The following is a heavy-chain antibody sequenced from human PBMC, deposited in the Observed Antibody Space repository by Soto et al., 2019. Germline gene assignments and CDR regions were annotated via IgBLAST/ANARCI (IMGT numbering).Heavy chain of an antibody. V-gene: IGHV4-39*01. CDR3: VGVKSATRFSH. CDR1: GGSISSAPSY. D-gene: IGHD2-15*01. Sequence: KPSETLSLTCTVSGGSISSAPSYWAWIRQRPGQGLEWIGHVFYSGRTTYSPSLRSRVSISADTSKNQFSLKLSPMTAADAAVYFCVGVKSATRFSHWGQGTLVTVSS. CDR2: VFYSGRT. J-gene: IGHJ4*02.